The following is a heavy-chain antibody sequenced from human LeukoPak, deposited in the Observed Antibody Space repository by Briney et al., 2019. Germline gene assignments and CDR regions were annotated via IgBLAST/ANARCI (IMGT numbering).Heavy chain of an antibody. Sequence: ASVKVSCKASGYTFTGYYMHWVRQAPGQGLEWMGWINPNSGGTNYAQKFQGRVTMTRDTSTSTVYMELSSLRSEDTAVYYCARDLTIGMGVPAADWYFDLWGRGTLVTVSS. J-gene: IGHJ2*01. V-gene: IGHV1-2*02. CDR2: INPNSGGT. CDR3: ARDLTIGMGVPAADWYFDL. D-gene: IGHD2-2*01. CDR1: GYTFTGYY.